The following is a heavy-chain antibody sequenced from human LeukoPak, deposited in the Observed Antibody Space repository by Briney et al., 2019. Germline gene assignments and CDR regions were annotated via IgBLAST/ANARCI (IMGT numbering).Heavy chain of an antibody. D-gene: IGHD3-22*01. J-gene: IGHJ3*02. CDR1: GFTISGSV. CDR2: IKKDGEEK. Sequence: GGSLSLSCAASGFTISGSVMSWVRQAPGKGLEWVANIKKDGEEKVYVDSVKGRFTISRDNAMNSLYLQMNTLRAEDTAVYYCARDPYYDGPSFGAFDIWGQGTIVTVSS. V-gene: IGHV3-7*01. CDR3: ARDPYYDGPSFGAFDI.